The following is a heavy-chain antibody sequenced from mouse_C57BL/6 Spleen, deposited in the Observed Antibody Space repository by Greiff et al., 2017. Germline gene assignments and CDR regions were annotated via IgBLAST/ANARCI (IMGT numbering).Heavy chain of an antibody. CDR1: GYAFSSSW. CDR3: RMRQAYFDY. V-gene: IGHV1-82*01. CDR2: IYPGDGDT. D-gene: IGHD3-2*02. J-gene: IGHJ2*01. Sequence: HVQLQQSGPELVKPGASVKISCKASGYAFSSSWMNWVKQRPGKGLEWIGRIYPGDGDTNYNGKFKGKATLTADKSSSTDYMQHGSRTSESATVYCCRMRQAYFDYWGQGTTLTVSS.